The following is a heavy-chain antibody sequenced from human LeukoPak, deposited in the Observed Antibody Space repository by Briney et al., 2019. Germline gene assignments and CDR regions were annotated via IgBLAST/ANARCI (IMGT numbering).Heavy chain of an antibody. V-gene: IGHV4-30-4*01. CDR3: SRLYDTPGSYSYFFGS. CDR1: SGSISSTNYY. Sequence: PSETLSLTCTVSSGSISSTNYYWSWIRQPPGKGLEWIGYISYSGSTYYTPSLKSRLTMSVDRSKSQFSLRLTSVTAADTAVYFCSRLYDTPGSYSYFFGSWGQGTLVTVSS. D-gene: IGHD3-22*01. J-gene: IGHJ4*02. CDR2: ISYSGST.